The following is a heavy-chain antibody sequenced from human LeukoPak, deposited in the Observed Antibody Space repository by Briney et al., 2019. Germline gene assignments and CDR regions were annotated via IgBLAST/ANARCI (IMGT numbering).Heavy chain of an antibody. D-gene: IGHD2-8*01. J-gene: IGHJ4*02. CDR2: ISSNGGST. Sequence: GGSLRLSCAASGFTFSSYAVHWVRQAPRKGLEYVSAISSNGGSTYYANSVKGRFTISRDNSKNTLYLQMGSLRAEDMAVYYCARAPNNIVLMVYLDYWGQGTLVTVSS. CDR1: GFTFSSYA. V-gene: IGHV3-64*01. CDR3: ARAPNNIVLMVYLDY.